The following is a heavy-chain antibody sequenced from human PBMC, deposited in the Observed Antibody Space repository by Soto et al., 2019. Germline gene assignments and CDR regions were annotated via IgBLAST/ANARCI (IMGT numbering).Heavy chain of an antibody. CDR1: GFTFSSYA. Sequence: EVQLLESEGGLVQPGGSLRLSCAASGFTFSSYAMSWVRQAPGKGLEWVSAISGSGGSTYYADSVKGRFTISRDNSKNTLYLQMNSLRAEDTAVYYCANIAVIAVAGTGFDYWGQGTLVTVSS. CDR2: ISGSGGST. J-gene: IGHJ4*02. V-gene: IGHV3-23*01. D-gene: IGHD6-19*01. CDR3: ANIAVIAVAGTGFDY.